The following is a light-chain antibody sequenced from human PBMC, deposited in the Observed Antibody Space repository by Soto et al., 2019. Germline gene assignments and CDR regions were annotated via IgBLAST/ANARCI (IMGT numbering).Light chain of an antibody. CDR3: QQYGSSLSWT. CDR2: GAS. CDR1: QSVSSSY. J-gene: IGKJ1*01. Sequence: EIVLTQSPGTLSLSPGERATLSCRAVQSVSSSYLAWYQQKPGQAPRLLNYGASSRATGIPDRFSGSGSGTDFTLTISRLEPEDFAVYYCQQYGSSLSWTFGQGTKVDIK. V-gene: IGKV3-20*01.